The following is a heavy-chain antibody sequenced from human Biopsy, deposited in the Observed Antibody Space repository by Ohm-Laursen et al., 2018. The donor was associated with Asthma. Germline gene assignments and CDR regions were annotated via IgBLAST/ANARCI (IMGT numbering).Heavy chain of an antibody. V-gene: IGHV3-7*01. Sequence: SLRLSCSASGFTFIGSWMIWVRQAPGKGLQWLAFIKPDGSQTYYADSVEGRFSISRDNSKNSLYLQMSSLRGEDTAIYYCATLSWYAFQYWGQGTLVTVSS. D-gene: IGHD2-8*01. CDR1: GFTFIGSW. CDR2: IKPDGSQT. CDR3: ATLSWYAFQY. J-gene: IGHJ4*02.